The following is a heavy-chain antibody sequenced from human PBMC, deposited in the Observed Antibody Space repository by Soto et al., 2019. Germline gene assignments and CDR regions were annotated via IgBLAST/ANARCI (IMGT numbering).Heavy chain of an antibody. CDR3: ARVSIADRPYYYYYGMDV. Sequence: SETLSLTCTVSGGSISRYYWSWIRQPPGKGLEWIGYIYYSGSTNYNPSLKSRVTISVDTSKNQFSLKLSSVTAADTAVYYCARVSIADRPYYYYYGMDVWGQGTTVTVSS. J-gene: IGHJ6*02. CDR2: IYYSGST. V-gene: IGHV4-59*01. CDR1: GGSISRYY. D-gene: IGHD3-3*02.